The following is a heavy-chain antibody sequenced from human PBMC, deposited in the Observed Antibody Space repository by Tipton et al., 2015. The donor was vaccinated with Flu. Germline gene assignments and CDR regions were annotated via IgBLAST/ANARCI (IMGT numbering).Heavy chain of an antibody. CDR2: IFHSGNT. V-gene: IGHV4-38-2*02. CDR1: GYPISSGYN. J-gene: IGHJ4*02. Sequence: TLSLTCTVSGYPISSGYNWGWIRQPPGKRLEWIGNIFHSGNTYYNPSLKSRVTISVDKSKNQFSLNLSSVTAADTAVYYCAKEVVVPATRFDTWGQGTQVTV. CDR3: AKEVVVPATRFDT. D-gene: IGHD2-15*01.